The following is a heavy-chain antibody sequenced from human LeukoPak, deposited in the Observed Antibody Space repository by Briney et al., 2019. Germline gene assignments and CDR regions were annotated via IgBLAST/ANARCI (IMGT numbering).Heavy chain of an antibody. J-gene: IGHJ3*02. V-gene: IGHV1-8*01. CDR2: MNPNSGNT. Sequence: ASVKVSCKASGYTFTSYDVNWVRQATGQGLEWMGWMNPNSGNTGYAQKFQGRVTMTRNTSISTAYMELSSLRSEDTAVYYCARPYPRLDDAFDIWGQGTMVTVSS. CDR1: GYTFTSYD. CDR3: ARPYPRLDDAFDI. D-gene: IGHD3-16*01.